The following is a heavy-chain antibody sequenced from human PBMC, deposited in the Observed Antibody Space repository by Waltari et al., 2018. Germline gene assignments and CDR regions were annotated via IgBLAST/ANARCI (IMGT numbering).Heavy chain of an antibody. CDR2: INVDGGYI. CDR3: ARKAGSGYPYGPFYYDN. V-gene: IGHV3-74*01. CDR1: GFRFGDSW. Sequence: EVHLAESGGGVVQPGGSLRLSCTGSGFRFGDSWRHGVRQAPGKGLEWVSRINVDGGYISYGDSVKGRFTISRDNAKNTVFLQLNSLRADDTAVYFCARKAGSGYPYGPFYYDNWGQGTLVTVSS. J-gene: IGHJ4*02. D-gene: IGHD5-12*01.